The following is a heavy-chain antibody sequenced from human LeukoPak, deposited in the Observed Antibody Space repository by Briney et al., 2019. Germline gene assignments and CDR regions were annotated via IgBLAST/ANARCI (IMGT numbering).Heavy chain of an antibody. CDR3: ARGLWVAGPRRLDF. Sequence: SETLSLTCAVYGGSFSGYYWSWIRQPPGKGLEWIGEINHSGSTNYNPSLKSRVTISVDTSKNQFSLKLSSVTAADTAVYYCARGLWVAGPRRLDFWGQGTLGTVFS. CDR1: GGSFSGYY. J-gene: IGHJ4*02. V-gene: IGHV4-34*01. CDR2: INHSGST. D-gene: IGHD6-19*01.